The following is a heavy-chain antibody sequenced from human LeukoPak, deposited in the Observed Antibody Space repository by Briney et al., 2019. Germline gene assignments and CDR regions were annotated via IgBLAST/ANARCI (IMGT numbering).Heavy chain of an antibody. CDR2: IKQDGSEK. V-gene: IGHV3-7*01. J-gene: IGHJ4*02. CDR1: GFTFSSYW. CDR3: ARERAVVGNLGYFYY. Sequence: GGSLRLSCAASGFTFSSYWMSWVRQAPGKGLEWVANIKQDGSEKYYVDSVKGRFTISRDNAKNSLYLQMNSLRAEDTAVYYCARERAVVGNLGYFYYWGQGTLVTVSS. D-gene: IGHD6-19*01.